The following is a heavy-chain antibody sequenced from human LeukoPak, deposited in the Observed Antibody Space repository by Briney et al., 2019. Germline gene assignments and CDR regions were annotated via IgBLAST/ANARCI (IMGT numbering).Heavy chain of an antibody. Sequence: ASVKVSRKAPGYTFTGYYIHWVRQAPGQGLEWMGCINPNNGDTIYAQNFQARVTMTRDTSIGTAYMELSRLRSDDTAVYYCARGGDGYDRRFDYWGQGTLVTVSS. CDR2: INPNNGDT. CDR3: ARGGDGYDRRFDY. V-gene: IGHV1-2*02. D-gene: IGHD5-24*01. CDR1: GYTFTGYY. J-gene: IGHJ4*02.